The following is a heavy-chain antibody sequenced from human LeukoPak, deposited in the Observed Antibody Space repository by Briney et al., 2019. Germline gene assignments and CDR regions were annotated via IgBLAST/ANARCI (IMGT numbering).Heavy chain of an antibody. CDR3: AREGDSGGFDY. CDR2: ISSSSSYI. V-gene: IGHV3-21*01. J-gene: IGHJ4*02. D-gene: IGHD3-22*01. CDR1: GFTFSSYS. Sequence: GGPLRLSCAASGFTFSSYSMNWVRQAPGKGLEWVSSISSSSSYIYYADSVKGRFTISRDNAKNSLYLQMNSLRAEDTAVYYCAREGDSGGFDYWGQGTLVTVSS.